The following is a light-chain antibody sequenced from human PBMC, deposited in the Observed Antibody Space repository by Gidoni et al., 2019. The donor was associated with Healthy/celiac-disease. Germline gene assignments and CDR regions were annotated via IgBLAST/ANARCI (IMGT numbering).Light chain of an antibody. J-gene: IGKJ1*01. CDR1: QSISSY. Sequence: DIQMTQSPSSLSASVGDRVTITCRASQSISSYLNWYQQKPGKAPKLLIYAASSLQSGVQSRFSGSGSGADFTLTISRLQPEDFATYYYQQSYSTPRTFGQGTKVEIK. V-gene: IGKV1-39*01. CDR3: QQSYSTPRT. CDR2: AAS.